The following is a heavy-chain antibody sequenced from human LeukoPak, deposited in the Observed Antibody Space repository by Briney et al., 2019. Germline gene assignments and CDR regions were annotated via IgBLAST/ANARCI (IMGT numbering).Heavy chain of an antibody. D-gene: IGHD3-10*01. CDR1: GFTFRSYG. CDR2: ISGSGGST. Sequence: GGSLRLSCAASGFTFRSYGTSWVRQAPGKGLERVSAISGSGGSTYYADSVKGRFTISRDNSKNTLYLQMNSLRAEDTAVYYCARSDGYGLVGIWGQGTMVTVSS. J-gene: IGHJ3*02. V-gene: IGHV3-23*01. CDR3: ARSDGYGLVGI.